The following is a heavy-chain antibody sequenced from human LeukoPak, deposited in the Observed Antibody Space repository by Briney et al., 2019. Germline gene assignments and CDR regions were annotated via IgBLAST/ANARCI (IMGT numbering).Heavy chain of an antibody. J-gene: IGHJ4*02. CDR1: GFTFSSYA. CDR2: ISGSGGSA. D-gene: IGHD3-22*01. V-gene: IGHV3-23*01. CDR3: AKLVDSSGYFIFDY. Sequence: GGSLRLSCAASGFTFSSYAMGWVRQAPGKGLEWVSAISGSGGSAYYADSVKGRFTISRDNSKNTLYLQMNSLRAEDTAVYYCAKLVDSSGYFIFDYWGQGTLVTVSS.